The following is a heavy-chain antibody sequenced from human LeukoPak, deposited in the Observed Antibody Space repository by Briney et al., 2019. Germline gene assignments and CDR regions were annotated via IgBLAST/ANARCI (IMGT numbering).Heavy chain of an antibody. CDR1: GFTFSSYS. CDR3: ARDSVYDSSGWFSKRVYYYTDV. D-gene: IGHD6-19*01. V-gene: IGHV3-48*01. CDR2: ISSSSSTI. Sequence: PGGSLRLSCAASGFTFSSYSMNWVRKAPGKGLEWVSYISSSSSTIYYADSVKGRFTISRDNAKNSLYLQMNSLRAEDTAVYYCARDSVYDSSGWFSKRVYYYTDVWGKGTTVTVSS. J-gene: IGHJ6*03.